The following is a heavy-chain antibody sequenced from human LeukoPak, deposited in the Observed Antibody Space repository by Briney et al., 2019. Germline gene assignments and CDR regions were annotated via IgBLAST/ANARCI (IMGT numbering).Heavy chain of an antibody. CDR1: GFTFDDYS. CDR2: ISWHSRSI. D-gene: IGHD3-22*01. V-gene: IGHV3-9*01. CDR3: TKDLSSQWFTDIRHHGMNV. J-gene: IGHJ6*02. Sequence: PGRSLRLSCAASGFTFDDYSMHWVRQAPGKGLEWVAGISWHSRSIGYADSVKGRFTISRDNAKNSVSLQMNSLRTEDTALYYCTKDLSSQWFTDIRHHGMNVWGQGTTVAVSS.